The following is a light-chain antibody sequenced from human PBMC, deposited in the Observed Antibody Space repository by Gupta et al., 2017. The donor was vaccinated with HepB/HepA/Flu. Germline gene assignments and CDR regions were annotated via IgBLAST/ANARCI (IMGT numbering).Light chain of an antibody. CDR3: CSDACSDDYV. Sequence: SALTQPRSVSGSPGQSVTISCTGTSSDIGGYNYVSWYQLHPGKAPKIMIYDVVKRPSGVRARFSGSKSGNTASLTISRLKAEEEADYYCCSDACSDDYVFGTGTKVTVL. V-gene: IGLV2-11*01. J-gene: IGLJ1*01. CDR2: DVV. CDR1: SSDIGGYNY.